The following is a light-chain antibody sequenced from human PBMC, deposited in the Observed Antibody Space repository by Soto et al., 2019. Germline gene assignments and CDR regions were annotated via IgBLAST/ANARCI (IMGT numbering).Light chain of an antibody. J-gene: IGKJ1*01. CDR1: QSVSSN. Sequence: EIVTTQPPATLSVSPGERATLSCRASQSVSSNLAWYHQKPGQAPRLLIYGASTRATGIPARFSGSGSGTEFTLTISSLQSEDFAVYYCQQYNNWPPWTFGQGTKVDI. CDR3: QQYNNWPPWT. CDR2: GAS. V-gene: IGKV3-15*01.